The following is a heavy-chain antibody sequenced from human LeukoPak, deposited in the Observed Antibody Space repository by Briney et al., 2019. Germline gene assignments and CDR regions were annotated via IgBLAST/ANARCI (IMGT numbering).Heavy chain of an antibody. V-gene: IGHV4-38-2*02. CDR1: GYSISSGYY. Sequence: SETLSLTCNVSGYSISSGYYWAWIRRPPGKGLEWIGGIYHSGNTYYNPSLKSRVTMSMDTSKNQFSLKLSSVTAADTATYYCARTYSNAFDPWGQGTLVTVSS. CDR2: IYHSGNT. CDR3: ARTYSNAFDP. J-gene: IGHJ5*02. D-gene: IGHD2/OR15-2a*01.